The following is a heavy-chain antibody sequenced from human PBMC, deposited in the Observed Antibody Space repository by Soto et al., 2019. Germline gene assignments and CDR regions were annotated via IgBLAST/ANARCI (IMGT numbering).Heavy chain of an antibody. CDR1: GFTFSSYG. CDR2: ISYDGSNK. Sequence: QVQLVESGGGVVQPGRSLRLSCAASGFTFSSYGMHWVRQAPGKGLECVAVISYDGSNKYYADSVKGRFTISRDNSKNTLYLQMNSLRAEDTAVYYCAKDLHGETYYFDYWGQGTLVTVSS. J-gene: IGHJ4*02. V-gene: IGHV3-30*18. D-gene: IGHD4-17*01. CDR3: AKDLHGETYYFDY.